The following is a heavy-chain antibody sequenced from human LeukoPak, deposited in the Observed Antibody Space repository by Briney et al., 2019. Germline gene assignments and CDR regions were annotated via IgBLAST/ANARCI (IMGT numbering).Heavy chain of an antibody. CDR3: ARDARDGYYDSITKGIPFDY. J-gene: IGHJ4*02. CDR1: GFTFSSYW. CDR2: IKQDGSEK. D-gene: IGHD3-22*01. V-gene: IGHV3-7*01. Sequence: PGGSLRLSCAAPGFTFSSYWMSWVRQAPGKGLEWVANIKQDGSEKYYVDSVKGRFTISRDNAKNSLYLQMNSLRAEDTAVYYCARDARDGYYDSITKGIPFDYWGQGTLVTVSS.